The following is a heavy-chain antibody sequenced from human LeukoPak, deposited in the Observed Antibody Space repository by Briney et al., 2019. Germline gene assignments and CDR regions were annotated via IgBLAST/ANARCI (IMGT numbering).Heavy chain of an antibody. D-gene: IGHD3-22*01. CDR2: ISGSGSTI. CDR1: GFTFSSYS. Sequence: GGSLRLSCAASGFTFSSYSMNWVRQAPGKGLEWVSYISGSGSTIYYADSVKGRFTISRDNAENSLYLQMNSLRPEDTAVYYCARSTYYSDSSPYPFHYWGQGTLVTVSS. V-gene: IGHV3-48*04. CDR3: ARSTYYSDSSPYPFHY. J-gene: IGHJ1*01.